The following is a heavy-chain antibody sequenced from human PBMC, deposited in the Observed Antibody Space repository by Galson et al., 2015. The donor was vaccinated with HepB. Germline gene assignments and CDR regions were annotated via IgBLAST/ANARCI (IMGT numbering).Heavy chain of an antibody. D-gene: IGHD1-26*01. CDR1: GYTFTSYD. Sequence: SCKASGYTFTSYDINWVRQATGQGLEWMGWMNPNSGNTGYAQKFQGRVTMTRNTSISTAYMELSSLRSEDTAVYYCARAPRGGAIVGATTHSDYWGQGTLVTVSS. V-gene: IGHV1-8*01. CDR2: MNPNSGNT. CDR3: ARAPRGGAIVGATTHSDY. J-gene: IGHJ4*02.